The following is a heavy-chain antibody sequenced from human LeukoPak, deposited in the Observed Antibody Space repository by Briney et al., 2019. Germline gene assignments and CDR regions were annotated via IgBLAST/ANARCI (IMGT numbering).Heavy chain of an antibody. D-gene: IGHD6-13*01. V-gene: IGHV1-8*01. J-gene: IGHJ6*02. CDR2: MNPNSGNT. CDR1: GYTFTIYD. CDR3: ARAPRYSSSWYWQYYYYYGMDV. Sequence: ASVKVSCKASGYTFTIYDINWVRQATGQGLEWMGWMNPNSGNTGYAQKFQGRVTMTRNTSISTAYMELSSLRSEDTAVYYCARAPRYSSSWYWQYYYYYGMDVWGQGTTVTVSS.